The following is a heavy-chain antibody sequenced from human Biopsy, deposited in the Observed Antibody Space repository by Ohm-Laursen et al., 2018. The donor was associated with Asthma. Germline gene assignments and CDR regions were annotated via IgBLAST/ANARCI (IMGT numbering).Heavy chain of an antibody. CDR2: IYYIGST. V-gene: IGHV4-59*08. CDR3: ARRGGVRRYFDY. D-gene: IGHD3-16*01. J-gene: IGHJ4*02. Sequence: SQTLSLTCIVSGGSITSFYWSWIRQPPGRGLEWIGYIYYIGSTYYNPSLKSRVAISLDTSKNQFSLKLSSVTAADTAVYFCARRGGVRRYFDYWGQGTLVTVSS. CDR1: GGSITSFY.